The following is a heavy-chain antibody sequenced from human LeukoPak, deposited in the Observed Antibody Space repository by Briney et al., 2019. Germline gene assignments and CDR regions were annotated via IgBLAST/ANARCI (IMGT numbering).Heavy chain of an antibody. CDR2: IYFSGST. Sequence: PSEALSLTRTFSDDSLTTFYRSWIRHPPGRGREWSGHIYFSGSTKYNPSLKSRVTISVETSKNQFSLKLSSVTAVDTAVYYCAREANRGGYSYGYEYYDYWGQGTLLTVSS. CDR3: AREANRGGYSYGYEYYDY. D-gene: IGHD5-18*01. CDR1: DDSLTTFY. V-gene: IGHV4-59*01. J-gene: IGHJ4*02.